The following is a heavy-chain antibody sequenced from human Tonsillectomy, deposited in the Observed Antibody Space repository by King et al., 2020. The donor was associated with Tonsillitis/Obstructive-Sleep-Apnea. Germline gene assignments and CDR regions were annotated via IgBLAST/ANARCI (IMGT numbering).Heavy chain of an antibody. Sequence: VQVVESGGGLIQPGGSLRLSCAASGFTVNSNDMSWVRQAPGKGLEWVSVIYAAGSTYYADSMKGRFTISRDNSKNTVYFQMSSLRVEDTAVYYCARDGYCGGDCYWGQGTLVTVSS. V-gene: IGHV3-53*01. CDR1: GFTVNSND. D-gene: IGHD2-21*01. J-gene: IGHJ4*02. CDR3: ARDGYCGGDCY. CDR2: IYAAGST.